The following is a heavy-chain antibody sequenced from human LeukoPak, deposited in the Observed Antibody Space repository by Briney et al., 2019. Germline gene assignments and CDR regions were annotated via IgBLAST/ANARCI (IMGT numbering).Heavy chain of an antibody. J-gene: IGHJ4*02. CDR2: LKEDVSAR. D-gene: IGHD3-10*01. CDR1: AFSISSHW. V-gene: IGHV3-7*01. CDR3: ARGPPYGSRSDFLDY. Sequence: GGSLRLSCVASAFSISSHWMSWVRQAPGKGLEWVASLKEDVSARNLVDSVKGRFTISTDNAKNSLNLQMNSLRVEDTAVYYCARGPPYGSRSDFLDYWGLGTLVTVSS.